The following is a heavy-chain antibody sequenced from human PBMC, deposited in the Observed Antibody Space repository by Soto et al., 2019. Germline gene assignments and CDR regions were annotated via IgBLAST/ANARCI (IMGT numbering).Heavy chain of an antibody. CDR1: GYTFTGYA. J-gene: IGHJ4*02. CDR2: INAGNGNT. V-gene: IGHV1-3*01. Sequence: GASVKVSCKASGYTFTGYAMHWVRQAPGQRLEWMGWINAGNGNTKYSQKFQGRVTITRDTSASTAYMELSSLRSEDTAVYYCARAVAVAADSDYWGQGTLVTVSS. CDR3: ARAVAVAADSDY. D-gene: IGHD6-19*01.